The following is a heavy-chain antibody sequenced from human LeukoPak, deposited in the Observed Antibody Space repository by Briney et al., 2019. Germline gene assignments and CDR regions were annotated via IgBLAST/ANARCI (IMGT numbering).Heavy chain of an antibody. CDR1: GDSISSITYY. Sequence: SETLSLTCTVSGDSISSITYYWAWIRQPPGKGLEWIGSICNGRTTYYNPSLKGRVTMSIDTSKNQFSLKLTSVTAADTAVYYCARHFSEDGCNAAPFQHWGQGTLVTVSS. V-gene: IGHV4-39*01. CDR2: ICNGRTT. CDR3: ARHFSEDGCNAAPFQH. J-gene: IGHJ1*01. D-gene: IGHD5-24*01.